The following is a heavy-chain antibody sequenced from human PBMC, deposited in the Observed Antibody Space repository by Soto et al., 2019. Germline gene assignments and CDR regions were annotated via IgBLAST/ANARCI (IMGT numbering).Heavy chain of an antibody. CDR3: ARDRSSSDY. V-gene: IGHV1-18*04. D-gene: IGHD3-10*01. J-gene: IGHJ4*02. Sequence: GASVKVSCKASGYTFTSYGISWVRQAPGQGLEWMGWISVYRGNTNYAQSLQGRVTMTIDTSTSTVYMELRNLTSDDTAVYYCARDRSSSDYWGQGTLVTVSS. CDR2: ISVYRGNT. CDR1: GYTFTSYG.